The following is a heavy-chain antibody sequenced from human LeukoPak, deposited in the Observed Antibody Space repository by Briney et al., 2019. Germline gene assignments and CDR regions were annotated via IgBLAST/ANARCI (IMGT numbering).Heavy chain of an antibody. Sequence: GTSLRLSCAASGFNFRDSAMHWVRQPPGKGLEGVAVSSYDGANKYYADSVNGRFTISRDNSKNTLFLQMNNLRLEDTAVYYCAADYGDYVSPSDWGQGSLVIVSS. CDR1: GFNFRDSA. D-gene: IGHD4-17*01. CDR3: AADYGDYVSPSD. V-gene: IGHV3-30*04. CDR2: SSYDGANK. J-gene: IGHJ4*02.